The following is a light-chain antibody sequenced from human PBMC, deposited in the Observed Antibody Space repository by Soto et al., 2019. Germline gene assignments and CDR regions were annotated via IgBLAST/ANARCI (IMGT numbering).Light chain of an antibody. CDR1: QDISNY. Sequence: DIQMTQSPSSLSASVGDRVTITCRASQDISNYLAWYQQKPGKVPKVLIFAASTLQSDVPSRFSGRGSGTQFTLTISSLQPEDAATYYCQKYNGAPWTFGQGTKVEIK. J-gene: IGKJ1*01. CDR3: QKYNGAPWT. V-gene: IGKV1-27*01. CDR2: AAS.